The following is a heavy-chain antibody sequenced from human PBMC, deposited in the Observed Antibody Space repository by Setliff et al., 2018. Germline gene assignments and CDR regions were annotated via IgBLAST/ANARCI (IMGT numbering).Heavy chain of an antibody. D-gene: IGHD7-27*01. J-gene: IGHJ5*02. CDR1: GDSISSGYYY. Sequence: SETLSLTCTVSGDSISSGYYYWAWIRQTPGKGLEWVGSLSFAGDAYYNPSLKSRVTMSLDTSKSQFSLRVKSVTAADTAVYYCARGSTGAYDPWGQGTLVTVSS. V-gene: IGHV4-39*07. CDR2: LSFAGDA. CDR3: ARGSTGAYDP.